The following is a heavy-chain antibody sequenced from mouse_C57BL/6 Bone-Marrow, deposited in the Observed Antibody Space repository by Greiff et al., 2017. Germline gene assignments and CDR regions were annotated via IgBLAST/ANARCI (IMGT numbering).Heavy chain of an antibody. CDR2: IYPGSGNT. CDR1: GYTFTDYY. Sequence: VKLVESGAELVRPGASVKLSCKASGYTFTDYYINWVKQRPGQGLEWIARIYPGSGNTYYNEKFKGKATLTAEKSSSTAYMQLSSLTSEDSAVYFCAKSTHLYYFDYWGQGTTLTVSS. D-gene: IGHD2-1*01. CDR3: AKSTHLYYFDY. J-gene: IGHJ2*01. V-gene: IGHV1-76*01.